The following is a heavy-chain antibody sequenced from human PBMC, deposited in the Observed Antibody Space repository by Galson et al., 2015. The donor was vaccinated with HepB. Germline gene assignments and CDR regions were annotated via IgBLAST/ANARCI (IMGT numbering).Heavy chain of an antibody. CDR2: ISWNSGSI. CDR3: AKGMNYGDYPLANYYYYYMDV. D-gene: IGHD4-17*01. V-gene: IGHV3-9*01. Sequence: SLRLSCAASGFTFDDYAMHWVRQAPGKGLEWVSGISWNSGSIGYADSVKGRFTISRNNAKNSLYLQMNSLRAEDTALYYCAKGMNYGDYPLANYYYYYMDVWGKGTTVTVSS. J-gene: IGHJ6*03. CDR1: GFTFDDYA.